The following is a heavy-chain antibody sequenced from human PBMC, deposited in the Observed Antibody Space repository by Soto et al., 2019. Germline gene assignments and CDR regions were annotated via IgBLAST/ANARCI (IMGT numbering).Heavy chain of an antibody. CDR1: GYTFTGHY. V-gene: IGHV1-2*04. D-gene: IGHD3-3*01. CDR3: GRAQAWSGPYYYYGLNV. J-gene: IGHJ6*04. Sequence: ASVKVSCKASGYTFTGHYIHWARQAPGQGLEWMGWINCNNGDTKYAQNFQGWVKMTRDRSISTAYMELTRLKSDDTALFYCGRAQAWSGPYYYYGLNVGGKGTRVTVS. CDR2: INCNNGDT.